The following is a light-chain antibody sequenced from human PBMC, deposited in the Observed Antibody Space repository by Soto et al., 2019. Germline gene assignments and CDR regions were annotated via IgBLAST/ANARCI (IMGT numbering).Light chain of an antibody. V-gene: IGKV3-20*01. CDR3: XXXXXXSLN. CDR2: GAS. CDR1: QSVSSSY. J-gene: IGKJ4*01. Sequence: EIVLTQSPGTLSLSPGERATLSCRASQSVSSSYLAWYQQKPGQAPRLLIYGASARATGIPDRFSGSGSGQGLPFSISSLXXXXXXXXXXXXXXXXSLNYGGGPKVE.